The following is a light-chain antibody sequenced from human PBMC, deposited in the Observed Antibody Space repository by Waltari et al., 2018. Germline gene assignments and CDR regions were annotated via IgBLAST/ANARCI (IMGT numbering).Light chain of an antibody. Sequence: QSALTQPASVSGSPGQSITISCSGTSSDVGRYHYVSWFQQHPGEAPTLIIYNVSFRPSGVSNRFSGAKSGNTASLTISGVQTGDEADYYCSSYTGRDMVFGGGTKVTVL. CDR1: SSDVGRYHY. CDR3: SSYTGRDMV. CDR2: NVS. J-gene: IGLJ2*01. V-gene: IGLV2-14*03.